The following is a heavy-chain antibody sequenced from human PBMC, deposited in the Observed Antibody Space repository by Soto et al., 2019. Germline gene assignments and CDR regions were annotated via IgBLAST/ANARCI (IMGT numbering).Heavy chain of an antibody. J-gene: IGHJ4*02. V-gene: IGHV4-39*01. CDR1: GGSISSSSYY. D-gene: IGHD3-10*01. CDR2: IYYSGST. CDR3: ASHLGYYYGSGSYYNELRYFDN. Sequence: PSETLSLTCTVSGGSISSSSYYWGWIRQPPGKGLEWIGSIYYSGSTYYNPSLKSRVTISVDTSKNQFSLKLSSVTAADTAVYYCASHLGYYYGSGSYYNELRYFDNWGQGTLVTVSS.